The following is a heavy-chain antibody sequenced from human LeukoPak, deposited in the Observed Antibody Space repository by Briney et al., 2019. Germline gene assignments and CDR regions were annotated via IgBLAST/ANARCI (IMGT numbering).Heavy chain of an antibody. V-gene: IGHV4-4*07. CDR3: ARNSCSGGSCYYFDY. D-gene: IGHD2-15*01. J-gene: IGHJ4*02. Sequence: PSETLSLTCTVSGGSISSYYWSWIRQPAGKGLEWIGRIYTSGSTNYNPSLKGRVTMSVDTSKNQFSLKLSSVTAADTAVYYCARNSCSGGSCYYFDYWGQGTLVTVSS. CDR2: IYTSGST. CDR1: GGSISSYY.